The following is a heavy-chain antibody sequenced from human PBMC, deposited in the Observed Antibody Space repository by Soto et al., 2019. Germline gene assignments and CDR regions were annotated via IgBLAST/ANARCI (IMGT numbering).Heavy chain of an antibody. CDR3: ARGWYSGSYSDY. CDR2: IYYSGST. Sequence: SETLSLTCTVSGGSISSYYWSWIRQPPGKGLEWIGYIYYSGSTNYNPSLKSRVTISVDTSKNQFSLKLSSVTAADTAVYYCARGWYSGSYSDYWGQGTLVTVSS. V-gene: IGHV4-59*08. J-gene: IGHJ4*02. D-gene: IGHD1-26*01. CDR1: GGSISSYY.